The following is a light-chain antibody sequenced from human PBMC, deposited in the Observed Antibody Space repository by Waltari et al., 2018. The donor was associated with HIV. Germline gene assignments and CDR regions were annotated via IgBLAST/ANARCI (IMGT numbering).Light chain of an antibody. CDR2: QDN. CDR3: QAWDSSTGV. Sequence: SYELTQPPSVSVSPGQTANISCSGDKVGDKYVCWYQQRPGQSPVVVIYQDNKRPSGIPERFSGSNSGNTATLTISGTQAMDEADYYCQAWDSSTGVFGGGTKLTVL. V-gene: IGLV3-1*01. J-gene: IGLJ2*01. CDR1: KVGDKY.